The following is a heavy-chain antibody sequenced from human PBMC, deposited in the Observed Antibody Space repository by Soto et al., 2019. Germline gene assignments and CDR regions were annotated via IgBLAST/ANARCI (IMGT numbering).Heavy chain of an antibody. CDR2: ISGYNGHT. J-gene: IGHJ6*02. CDR3: AREGEIPYYYYGLDV. Sequence: QVQLVQSGAEVRKPGASVKVSCKASGYTFTTYGISWVRQAPGQGLEWMGWISGYNGHTKYAQKFQGRVTMTKDTSTSTVYMYLRSLRSDDTAVYYCAREGEIPYYYYGLDVWGQGTTVTVSS. V-gene: IGHV1-18*01. D-gene: IGHD3-16*01. CDR1: GYTFTTYG.